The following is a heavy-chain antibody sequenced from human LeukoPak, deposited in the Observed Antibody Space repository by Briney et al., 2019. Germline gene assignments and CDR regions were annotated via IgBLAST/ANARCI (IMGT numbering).Heavy chain of an antibody. D-gene: IGHD1-26*01. CDR3: ARFLGATDAFDI. CDR1: GFTFSSYA. Sequence: GGSLRLSCAASGFTFSSYAMSWVRQAPGKGLEWVSAISGSGGSTYYADSEKGRFTISRDNSKNTLYLQMNSLRAEDTAVYYCARFLGATDAFDIWGQGTMVTVSS. V-gene: IGHV3-23*01. CDR2: ISGSGGST. J-gene: IGHJ3*02.